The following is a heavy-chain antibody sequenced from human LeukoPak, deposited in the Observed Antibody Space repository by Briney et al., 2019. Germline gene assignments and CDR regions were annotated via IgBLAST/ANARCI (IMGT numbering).Heavy chain of an antibody. V-gene: IGHV4-34*01. Sequence: SETLSLTCAVYGGSFSGYYWSWIRQPPGKGLEWIGEINHSGSTNYNPSLKSRVTISVDTSKNQFSLKLSSVTAADTAVYYCARANGPFDYWGQGTLVTVSS. CDR2: INHSGST. CDR3: ARANGPFDY. CDR1: GGSFSGYY. D-gene: IGHD2-8*01. J-gene: IGHJ4*02.